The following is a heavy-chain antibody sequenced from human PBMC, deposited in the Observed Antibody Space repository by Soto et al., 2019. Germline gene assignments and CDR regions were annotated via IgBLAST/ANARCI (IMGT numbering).Heavy chain of an antibody. CDR3: ARAPPRGIAAPGTWGSGMDV. D-gene: IGHD6-13*01. Sequence: QVQVVESGGGVVQPGRSLRLSCAASGFSFSSYAMHWVRQAPGKGLEWVAVISYDGNNKYYADSVKGRITISRDSSKNMVYLQMNSLRPEDTAVYYCARAPPRGIAAPGTWGSGMDVWGQETTVTVSS. CDR2: ISYDGNNK. J-gene: IGHJ6*02. V-gene: IGHV3-30-3*01. CDR1: GFSFSSYA.